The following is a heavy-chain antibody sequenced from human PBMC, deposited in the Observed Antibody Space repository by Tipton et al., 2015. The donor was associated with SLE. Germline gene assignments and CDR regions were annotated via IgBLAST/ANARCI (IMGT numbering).Heavy chain of an antibody. V-gene: IGHV4-39*01. Sequence: TLSLTCTVSGGSISSSSYYWGWIRQPPGKGLEWIGRIYYSGSTYYNPSLKSRVTISVDTSKNQFSLKLSSVTAADTAVYYCARLPDLGILTGSDAFDIWGQGTMVTVSS. CDR2: IYYSGST. J-gene: IGHJ3*02. D-gene: IGHD3-9*01. CDR1: GGSISSSSYY. CDR3: ARLPDLGILTGSDAFDI.